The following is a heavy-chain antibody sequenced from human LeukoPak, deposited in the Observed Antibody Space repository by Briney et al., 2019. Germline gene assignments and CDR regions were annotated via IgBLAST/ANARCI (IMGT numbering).Heavy chain of an antibody. V-gene: IGHV4-59*01. CDR3: AREARGAAAPFDY. Sequence: SETLSLTCSVSGGSISSYYWSWIRQPPGKGLEWIGYISYSGSTNYNPSLKSRVTIPADTSMNQYSLKLNSVTAADTAVYYCAREARGAAAPFDYWGQGALVTVSS. D-gene: IGHD6-13*01. CDR1: GGSISSYY. CDR2: ISYSGST. J-gene: IGHJ4*02.